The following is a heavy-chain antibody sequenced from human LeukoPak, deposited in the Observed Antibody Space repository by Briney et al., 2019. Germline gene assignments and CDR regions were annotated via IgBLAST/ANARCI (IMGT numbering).Heavy chain of an antibody. J-gene: IGHJ4*02. CDR3: ARGEEYYYDSSGYYDY. CDR2: ISSSSSYI. CDR1: GFTFSSYS. Sequence: GGSLRLSCAASGFTFSSYSMNWVRQAPGKGLEWVSSISSSSSYIYYADSVKGRFTISRDNAKNSLYLQMNSLRAEDTAVYYCARGEEYYYDSSGYYDYWGQGTLVTVSS. V-gene: IGHV3-21*01. D-gene: IGHD3-22*01.